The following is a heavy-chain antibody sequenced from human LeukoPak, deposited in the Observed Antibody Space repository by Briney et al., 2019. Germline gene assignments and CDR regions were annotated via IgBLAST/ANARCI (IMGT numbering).Heavy chain of an antibody. CDR2: INPGGGSP. CDR1: GYTFTSYY. Sequence: ASVKVSCKASGYTFTSYYVHWVRQAPGQGLEWMGIINPGGGSPTYAQKFQGRVTMTRDTSTSTVYMELSSLRSEDTAVYFCARDPYFYDISGYYPFDYWGQGTLVTVSP. CDR3: ARDPYFYDISGYYPFDY. D-gene: IGHD3-22*01. J-gene: IGHJ4*02. V-gene: IGHV1-46*01.